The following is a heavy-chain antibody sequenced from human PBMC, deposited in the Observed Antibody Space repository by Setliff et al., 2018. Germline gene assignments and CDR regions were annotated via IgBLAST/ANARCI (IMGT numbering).Heavy chain of an antibody. CDR3: AXXFYPPDFFAH. V-gene: IGHV4-39*01. Sequence: TSETLSLTCSASGVDVIERLYYWSWVRQSPGKGLEWIGTRYYTGTTFYNPSLESRVAVXXXAXXXXXXXXXXXXXXXXXXVYYCAXXFYPPDFFAHWGQGLLVTVSS. CDR2: RYYTGTT. CDR1: GVDVIERLYY. J-gene: IGHJ4*02. D-gene: IGHD3-22*01.